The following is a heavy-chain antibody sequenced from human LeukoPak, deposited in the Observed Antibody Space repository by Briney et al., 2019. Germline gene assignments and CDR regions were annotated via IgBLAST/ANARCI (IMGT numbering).Heavy chain of an antibody. CDR3: ARETTVTYNSDAFDI. J-gene: IGHJ3*02. V-gene: IGHV1-3*01. CDR2: VNAGNGNT. D-gene: IGHD4-17*01. CDR1: GYTFTSYA. Sequence: ASVKVSCKASGYTFTSYAMHWVRQAPGQRLEWMGWVNAGNGNTKYSQKFQGRVTITRDTSASIAYMELSSLRSEDTAVYYCARETTVTYNSDAFDIWGQGTMVTVSS.